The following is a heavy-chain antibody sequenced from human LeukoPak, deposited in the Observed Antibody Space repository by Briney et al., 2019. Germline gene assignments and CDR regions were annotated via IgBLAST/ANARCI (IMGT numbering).Heavy chain of an antibody. J-gene: IGHJ4*02. D-gene: IGHD3-16*01. CDR3: GRSAGFVHFDH. V-gene: IGHV4-34*01. Sequence: SETLSLTCAVYGGSFSGYYWVWIRQPPGKGLEWIGSINYYGKTYYNPSVKSRVTISVDTSKNQFSLMVRSVTAADTAVYYCGRSAGFVHFDHWGQGTLVTVTS. CDR1: GGSFSGYY. CDR2: INYYGKT.